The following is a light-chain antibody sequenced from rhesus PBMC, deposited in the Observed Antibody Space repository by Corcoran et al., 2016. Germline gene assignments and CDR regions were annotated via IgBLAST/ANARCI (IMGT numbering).Light chain of an antibody. CDR3: QQRNSYPLT. J-gene: IGKJ4*01. CDR1: QGISNA. V-gene: IGKV1-33*01. Sequence: DIHMTQSPSSLSASVGDKVTITCRASQGISNALAWYQQKPGKSPKLLIYAASNLQSGVPSRFSGIGSGTDFTLTISSLQPEDFAVYYCQQRNSYPLTFGGGTKVEIK. CDR2: AAS.